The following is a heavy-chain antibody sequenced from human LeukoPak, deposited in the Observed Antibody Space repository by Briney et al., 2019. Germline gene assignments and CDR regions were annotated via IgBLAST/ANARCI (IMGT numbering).Heavy chain of an antibody. D-gene: IGHD6-13*01. CDR1: GFTFSDYY. CDR2: ISSSGSTI. CDR3: ASTAAGTRGYFDY. V-gene: IGHV3-11*01. Sequence: SGGSLRLSCAASGFTFSDYYMSWIRQAPGKGLEWVSYISSSGSTIYYADSVKGRFTISRDNAKNSLYLQMNSLRAEDTAVYYCASTAAGTRGYFDYWGQGTLVTVSS. J-gene: IGHJ4*02.